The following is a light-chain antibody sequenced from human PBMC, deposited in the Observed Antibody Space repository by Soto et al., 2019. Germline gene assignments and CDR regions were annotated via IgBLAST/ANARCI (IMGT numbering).Light chain of an antibody. CDR3: QKYNSAPWT. CDR1: QDIKTY. J-gene: IGKJ1*01. Sequence: DTQLTQSPSSLSASLGDRVTITCRASQDIKTYLAWYQQQPGKVPRLLIYAASTLQSGVPSRFTGSGSGTDFTLTITSLQPEDVATCYCQKYNSAPWTFGPGTKVEIK. CDR2: AAS. V-gene: IGKV1-27*01.